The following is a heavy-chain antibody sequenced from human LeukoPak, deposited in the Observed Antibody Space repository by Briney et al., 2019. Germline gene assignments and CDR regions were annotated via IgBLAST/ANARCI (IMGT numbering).Heavy chain of an antibody. D-gene: IGHD6-6*01. CDR3: ARGGIAARRRSFDY. V-gene: IGHV4-34*01. Sequence: KTSETLSLTCAVYGGSFSGYYWSWIRQPPGKGLEWLGEINHSGSTNYNPSLKSRVTISVDTSKNQFSLKLSSVTAADTAVYYCARGGIAARRRSFDYWGKGTLVTVSS. CDR1: GGSFSGYY. CDR2: INHSGST. J-gene: IGHJ4*02.